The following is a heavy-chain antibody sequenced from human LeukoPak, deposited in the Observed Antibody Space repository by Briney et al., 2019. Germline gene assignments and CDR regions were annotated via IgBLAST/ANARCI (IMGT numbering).Heavy chain of an antibody. CDR1: GGTFSSYA. Sequence: GASVKVSCKASGGTFSSYAISWVRQAPGQGLEWMGGIIPIFGTANYAQKFQGRVTITADESTSTAYMELNSLRSEDTAVYYCARGGSGTTVTTYYYYYYMDVWGKGTTVTVSS. CDR2: IIPIFGTA. D-gene: IGHD4-17*01. J-gene: IGHJ6*03. CDR3: ARGGSGTTVTTYYYYYYMDV. V-gene: IGHV1-69*13.